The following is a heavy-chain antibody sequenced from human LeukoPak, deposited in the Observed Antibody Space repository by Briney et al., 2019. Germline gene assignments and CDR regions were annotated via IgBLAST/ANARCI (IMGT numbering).Heavy chain of an antibody. CDR3: ASHSGSYYDAFDI. D-gene: IGHD1-26*01. CDR2: MNPNSDNT. J-gene: IGHJ3*02. V-gene: IGHV1-8*01. Sequence: GASVKVSCKASGYTFTTYDINWVRQATGQGLEWMGWMNPNSDNTGYAQKFQGRVSMTRSTSISTVYMELSSLGSEDTAVYYCASHSGSYYDAFDIWGQGQWSPSLQ. CDR1: GYTFTTYD.